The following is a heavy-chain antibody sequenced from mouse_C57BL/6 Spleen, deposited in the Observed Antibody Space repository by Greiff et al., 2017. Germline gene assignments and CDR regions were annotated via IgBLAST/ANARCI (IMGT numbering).Heavy chain of an antibody. J-gene: IGHJ2*01. CDR3: ARSGNYGSSYSFDY. Sequence: QVQLKQPGAELVMPGASVKLSCKASGYTFTSYWMHWVKQRPGQGLEWIGEIDPSDSYTNYNQKFKGKSTLTVDKSSSTAYMQLSSLTSEDSAVYYCARSGNYGSSYSFDYWGQGTTLTVSS. D-gene: IGHD1-1*01. CDR1: GYTFTSYW. CDR2: IDPSDSYT. V-gene: IGHV1-69*01.